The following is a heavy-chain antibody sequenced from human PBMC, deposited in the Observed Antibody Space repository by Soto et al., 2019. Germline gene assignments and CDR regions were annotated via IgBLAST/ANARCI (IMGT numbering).Heavy chain of an antibody. CDR1: VFTFSSYW. D-gene: IGHD4-17*01. J-gene: IGHJ4*02. CDR3: ARDKDGAPDY. Sequence: PGGSLRLSCAASVFTFSSYWMSWVRQAPGKGLEWVANIKQDGSEKYYVDSVKGRFTISRDNAKNSLYLQMNSLRAEDTAVYYCARDKDGAPDYWGQGTLVTVSS. CDR2: IKQDGSEK. V-gene: IGHV3-7*01.